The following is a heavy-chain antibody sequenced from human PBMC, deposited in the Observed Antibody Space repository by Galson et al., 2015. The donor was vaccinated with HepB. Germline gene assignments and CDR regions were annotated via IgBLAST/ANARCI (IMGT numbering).Heavy chain of an antibody. CDR1: GFTFSSYG. V-gene: IGHV3-30*18. CDR3: AKGRNRGSGGYYGLDAFDI. Sequence: SLRLSCAASGFTFSSYGMHWVRQAPGKGLEWVAVISYDGSNKYYADSVKGRFTISRDNSKNTLYLQMNSLRAEDTAVYYCAKGRNRGSGGYYGLDAFDIWGQGTMVTVSS. CDR2: ISYDGSNK. J-gene: IGHJ3*02. D-gene: IGHD1-26*01.